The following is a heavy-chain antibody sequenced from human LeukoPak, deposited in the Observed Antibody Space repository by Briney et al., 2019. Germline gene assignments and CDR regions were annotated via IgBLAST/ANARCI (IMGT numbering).Heavy chain of an antibody. Sequence: ASVKVSCTASGYTFTSYYMHWVRPAPGQGLEWMGIINPSGGSTSYAQKFQGRVTMTRDTSTSTVYMELSSLRSEDTAVYYCAGGIYYDRTLGYWGQGTLVTVSS. D-gene: IGHD3-22*01. CDR1: GYTFTSYY. CDR2: INPSGGST. V-gene: IGHV1-46*01. J-gene: IGHJ4*02. CDR3: AGGIYYDRTLGY.